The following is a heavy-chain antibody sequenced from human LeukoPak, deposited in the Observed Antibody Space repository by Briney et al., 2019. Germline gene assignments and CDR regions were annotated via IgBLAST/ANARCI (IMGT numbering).Heavy chain of an antibody. D-gene: IGHD5-18*01. Sequence: GGSLRLSCAASGFTFSDFAMIWVRQSPGKKGLEWVSSILQGGGEIHYADSVRGRFTISRDNSKSTLFLQMNSLRAEDTAIYYCATYRQVLLPFESWGQGTLVTVSS. CDR1: GFTFSDFA. CDR2: ILQGGGEI. CDR3: ATYRQVLLPFES. V-gene: IGHV3-23*01. J-gene: IGHJ4*02.